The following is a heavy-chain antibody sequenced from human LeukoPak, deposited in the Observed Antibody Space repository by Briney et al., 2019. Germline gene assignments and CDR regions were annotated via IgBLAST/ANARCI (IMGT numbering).Heavy chain of an antibody. CDR2: ISAYNGNT. J-gene: IGHJ3*02. Sequence: GASVKVSCKASGYTFTSYGIRWGRQAPEQGLEWMGWISAYNGNTNYAQKLQGRVTITTDTSTSTAYMELRSLRADDTAVYYCAREDCSITSCLYDAFDIWGQGTMVTVSS. CDR3: AREDCSITSCLYDAFDI. CDR1: GYTFTSYG. V-gene: IGHV1-18*01. D-gene: IGHD2-2*01.